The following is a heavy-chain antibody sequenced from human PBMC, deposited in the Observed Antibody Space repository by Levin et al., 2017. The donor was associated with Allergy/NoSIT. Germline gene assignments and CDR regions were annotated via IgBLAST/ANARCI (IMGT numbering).Heavy chain of an antibody. D-gene: IGHD1-7*01. V-gene: IGHV3-30*18. Sequence: GESLKISCAASGFTFSSYGMHWVRQAPGKGLEWVAVISYDGSNKYYADSVKGRFTISRDNSKNTLYLQMNSLRAEDTAVYYCAKEIKDGITGTTRTGFGDYYGMDVWGQGTTVTVSS. CDR1: GFTFSSYG. CDR3: AKEIKDGITGTTRTGFGDYYGMDV. CDR2: ISYDGSNK. J-gene: IGHJ6*02.